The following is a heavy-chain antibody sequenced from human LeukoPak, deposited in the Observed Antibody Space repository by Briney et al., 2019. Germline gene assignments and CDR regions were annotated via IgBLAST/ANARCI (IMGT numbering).Heavy chain of an antibody. J-gene: IGHJ4*02. D-gene: IGHD6-19*01. V-gene: IGHV4-59*01. Sequence: SETLSLTCTVSGGSISSYYWSWIRQPPGKGLEWIGYIYYSGSTNYNPSLKSRVTISVDTSKNQSSLKLSSVTAADTAVYYCARASSGWDPPFDYWGQGTLVTVSS. CDR1: GGSISSYY. CDR3: ARASSGWDPPFDY. CDR2: IYYSGST.